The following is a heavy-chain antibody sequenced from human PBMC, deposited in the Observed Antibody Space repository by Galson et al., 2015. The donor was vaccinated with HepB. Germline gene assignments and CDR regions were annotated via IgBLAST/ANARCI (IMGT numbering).Heavy chain of an antibody. V-gene: IGHV3-33*08. D-gene: IGHD2-21*02. CDR3: ARKRRPYCGGDCYLDY. CDR2: IWYDGSSK. Sequence: SLRLSCAASGFTFSSYGMHWVRQAPGMGLEWVAVIWYDGSSKYYADSVKGRFTISRDNSKNTLYLQMNSLRAEDTAVYYCARKRRPYCGGDCYLDYWGQGTLVTVSS. CDR1: GFTFSSYG. J-gene: IGHJ4*02.